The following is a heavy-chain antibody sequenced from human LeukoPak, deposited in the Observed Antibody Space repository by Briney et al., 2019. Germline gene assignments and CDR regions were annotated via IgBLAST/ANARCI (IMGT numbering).Heavy chain of an antibody. D-gene: IGHD3-10*01. CDR1: GDSIRSSSHY. CDR2: IYYSGST. V-gene: IGHV4-39*01. CDR3: ASPYGSGSYYY. J-gene: IGHJ4*02. Sequence: PSETLSLTCTVSGDSIRSSSHYWGWIRQPPGKGLEWIGNIYYSGSTSYNPSLKSRVTISVDTSKNQFPLKLSSVTAADTAVYYCASPYGSGSYYYWGQGTLVTVSS.